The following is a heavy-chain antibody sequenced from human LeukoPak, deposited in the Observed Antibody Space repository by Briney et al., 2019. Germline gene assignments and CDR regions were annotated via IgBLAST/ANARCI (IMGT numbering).Heavy chain of an antibody. CDR1: GFTFSDYY. J-gene: IGHJ6*03. CDR2: ISSSGSTI. Sequence: PGGSLRLSCAASGFTFSDYYMSWIRQAPGKGLEWVSYISSSGSTIYYADSVKGRFTISRDNAKNSLYLQMNSLRAEDTAVYYCGTGTTNYYYYMDVSGKGTTVTVSS. V-gene: IGHV3-11*04. D-gene: IGHD1-7*01. CDR3: GTGTTNYYYYMDV.